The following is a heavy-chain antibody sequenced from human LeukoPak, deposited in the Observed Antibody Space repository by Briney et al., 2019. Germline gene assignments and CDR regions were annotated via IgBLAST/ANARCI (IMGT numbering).Heavy chain of an antibody. V-gene: IGHV4-4*02. CDR3: ARVGGRGYSGYGRNWFDP. CDR1: GGSISSSNW. Sequence: PSETLSLTCAVSGGSISSSNWWSWVRQPPGKGLEWIGEIYHSGSTNYNPSLKSRVTISVDKSKNQFSLKLSSVTAADTAVYYCARVGGRGYSGYGRNWFDPWGQGTLVTVSS. J-gene: IGHJ5*02. CDR2: IYHSGST. D-gene: IGHD5-12*01.